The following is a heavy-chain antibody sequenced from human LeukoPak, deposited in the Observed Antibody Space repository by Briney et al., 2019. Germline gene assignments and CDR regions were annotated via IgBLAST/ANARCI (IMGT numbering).Heavy chain of an antibody. J-gene: IGHJ3*02. V-gene: IGHV4-39*01. CDR2: IRYGGNT. Sequence: SETLSLTCTVSGGSTSTGDFFWGWIRQPPGKDLEWIGSIRYGGNTLYNPSLKSRLAIAIDTSKNQFSLKLSPVTAADTAVYYCARHHDYGDYERALDIWGLGTMVTVS. CDR1: GGSTSTGDFF. CDR3: ARHHDYGDYERALDI. D-gene: IGHD4-17*01.